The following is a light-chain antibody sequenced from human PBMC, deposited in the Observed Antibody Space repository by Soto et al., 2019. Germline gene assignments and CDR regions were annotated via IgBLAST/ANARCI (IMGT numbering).Light chain of an antibody. CDR3: QSYDSSLSGSYV. Sequence: QSVLTQPPSVSGAPGQWVTISSTGSSSNIGAGYDVHWYQRLPGTAPKVLIYSNNNRPSGVPDRFSGSKSGTSASLAITGLQAEDEADYYCQSYDSSLSGSYVFGTGTKVTVL. CDR2: SNN. V-gene: IGLV1-40*01. CDR1: SSNIGAGYD. J-gene: IGLJ1*01.